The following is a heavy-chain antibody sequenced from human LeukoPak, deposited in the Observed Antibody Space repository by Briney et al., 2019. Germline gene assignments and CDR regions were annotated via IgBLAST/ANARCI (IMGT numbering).Heavy chain of an antibody. CDR3: ARYFLGYCSSTSCQATNWFDP. Sequence: KPSETLSLTCAVYGGSFSGYYWSWIRQPPGKGLEWIGEINHSGSTNYNPSLKSRVTISVDTSKNQFSLKLSSVTAADTAVYYCARYFLGYCSSTSCQATNWFDPWGQGTLVTVSS. V-gene: IGHV4-34*01. J-gene: IGHJ5*02. CDR2: INHSGST. CDR1: GGSFSGYY. D-gene: IGHD2-2*01.